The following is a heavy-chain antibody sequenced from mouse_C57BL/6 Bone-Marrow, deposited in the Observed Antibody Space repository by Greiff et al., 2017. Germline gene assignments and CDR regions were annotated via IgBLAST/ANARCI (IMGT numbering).Heavy chain of an antibody. CDR3: ASGYYGSSYERFAY. Sequence: LVAPSQSLSITCTVSGFSLTSYGVDWVRQSPGKGLEWLGVIWGVGSTNYNSALKSRLSISKDNSKSQVFLKMNSLQTDDTAMYYCASGYYGSSYERFAYWGQGTLVTVSA. J-gene: IGHJ3*01. V-gene: IGHV2-6*01. CDR1: GFSLTSYG. D-gene: IGHD1-1*01. CDR2: IWGVGST.